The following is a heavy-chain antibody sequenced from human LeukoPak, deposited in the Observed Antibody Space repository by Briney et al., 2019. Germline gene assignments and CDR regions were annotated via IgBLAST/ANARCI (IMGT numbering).Heavy chain of an antibody. Sequence: APVKASCKASRYTFTSYGISWVRRAPGQGLEWMGWISAYNGNTNYAQKLQGRVTMTTDTSTSTAYMELRSLRSDDTAVYYCARLSGVVVPPMGYWGQGTLVSVSS. CDR1: RYTFTSYG. V-gene: IGHV1-18*01. CDR3: ARLSGVVVPPMGY. D-gene: IGHD2-15*01. CDR2: ISAYNGNT. J-gene: IGHJ4*02.